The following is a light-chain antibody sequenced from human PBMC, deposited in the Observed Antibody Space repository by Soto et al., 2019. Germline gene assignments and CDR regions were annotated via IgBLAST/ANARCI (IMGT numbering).Light chain of an antibody. J-gene: IGLJ1*01. CDR1: SSNIGATYA. CDR2: DNT. Sequence: QLVLTQPPSVSGAPGQTVTISCTGSSSNIGATYAVHWYQQLPGTAPKLLIYDNTNRPSGVPGRFSGSKSGTSASLAITGLQAEDEADYYCQSYDTSLSGYVFGTGTKLTVL. CDR3: QSYDTSLSGYV. V-gene: IGLV1-40*01.